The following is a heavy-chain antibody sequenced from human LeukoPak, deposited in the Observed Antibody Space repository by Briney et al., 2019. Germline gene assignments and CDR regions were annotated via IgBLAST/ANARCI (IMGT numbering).Heavy chain of an antibody. CDR2: INPSGGT. D-gene: IGHD5-18*01. Sequence: DPSETLSLTCAVYGGSFSDYSWTWIRQPPGKGLEYIGEINPSGGTNHNPSLMSRVSMSVDTSKNQISLRVSSVTGGDTAVYYCARVGYRYSITDWSRIGLGAYPSKYYYYMDVWGKGTTVTVSS. CDR1: GGSFSDYS. CDR3: ARVGYRYSITDWSRIGLGAYPSKYYYYMDV. J-gene: IGHJ6*03. V-gene: IGHV4-34*01.